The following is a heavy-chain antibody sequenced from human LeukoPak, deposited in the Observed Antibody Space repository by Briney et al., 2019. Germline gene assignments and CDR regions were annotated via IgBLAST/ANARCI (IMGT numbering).Heavy chain of an antibody. Sequence: GGSLRLSCAVSGFTFSTYAMRWVRQAPGKGLEWVSAISDSGGSTYYADSVKGRFTISRANSKSTLYLQMNSLRAEDTALYYYVKEDYYHSSGYYPLGFWGQGTLVTVSS. J-gene: IGHJ4*02. CDR2: ISDSGGST. V-gene: IGHV3-23*01. D-gene: IGHD3-22*01. CDR1: GFTFSTYA. CDR3: VKEDYYHSSGYYPLGF.